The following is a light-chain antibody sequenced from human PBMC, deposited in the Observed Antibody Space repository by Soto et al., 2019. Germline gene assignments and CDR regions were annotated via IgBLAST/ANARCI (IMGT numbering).Light chain of an antibody. V-gene: IGKV1-9*01. Sequence: RFTITCRASQGISSSLAWYQQTPGKAPKFLIYAASTLQSGVPARFSGSGSGTDFTLTISSLQPEDFATYYCQQVNSYPLTFGGGTKVDIK. J-gene: IGKJ4*01. CDR2: AAS. CDR3: QQVNSYPLT. CDR1: QGISSS.